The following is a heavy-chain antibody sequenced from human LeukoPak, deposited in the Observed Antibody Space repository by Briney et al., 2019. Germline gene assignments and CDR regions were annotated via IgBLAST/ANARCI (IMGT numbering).Heavy chain of an antibody. J-gene: IGHJ4*02. CDR1: GFTFRNYG. V-gene: IGHV3-33*06. CDR3: AKWTFEYSSSSDY. Sequence: GTSLRLSCAPSGFTFRNYGMHWVRQAPGKGLEWVAVIWYDGSNKYYADSVKGRFTISRDNSKNTLYLQMNSLRAEDTAVYYCAKWTFEYSSSSDYWGQGTLVTVSS. CDR2: IWYDGSNK. D-gene: IGHD6-6*01.